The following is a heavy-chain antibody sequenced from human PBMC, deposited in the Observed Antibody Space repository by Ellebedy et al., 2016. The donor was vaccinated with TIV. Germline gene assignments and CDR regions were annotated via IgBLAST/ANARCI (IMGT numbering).Heavy chain of an antibody. J-gene: IGHJ5*02. CDR2: ISGSASVT. CDR3: ARSYGARTSGP. V-gene: IGHV3-48*03. Sequence: PGGSLRLSCAVSGFTFSSYEMNWVRQAPGKGLEWISFISGSASVTAYADPVKGRFTISRDNARTSLYLQMNSLRVDDTAMYYCARSYGARTSGPWGQGTLVTVSP. CDR1: GFTFSSYE. D-gene: IGHD3-16*01.